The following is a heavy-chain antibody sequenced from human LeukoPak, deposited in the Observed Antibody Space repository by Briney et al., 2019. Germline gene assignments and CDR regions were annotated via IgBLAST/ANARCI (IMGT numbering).Heavy chain of an antibody. V-gene: IGHV1-69*02. D-gene: IGHD3-22*01. CDR1: GGTLSSYT. Sequence: SVKVSCKASGGTLSSYTISWVRQAPGQGLEWMGRIIPILGIANYAQKFQGRVTITADKSTSTAYMELSSLRSEDTAVYYCASEPPYYDSSGPLRPWGQGTLVTVSS. CDR3: ASEPPYYDSSGPLRP. CDR2: IIPILGIA. J-gene: IGHJ5*02.